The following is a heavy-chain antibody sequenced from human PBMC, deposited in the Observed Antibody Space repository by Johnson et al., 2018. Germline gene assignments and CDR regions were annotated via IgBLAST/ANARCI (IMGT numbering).Heavy chain of an antibody. Sequence: VQLVESGGGLVQPGGSLRLSCAASGFTVSSNYMSWVRQAPGKGLEWVSVIYSGGSTYYADSVKGRFTISRDNSKNTLYLQMNSLRAEDTAVYYCSRDNAPYEPGSYYRGGYYYYMDVWGKGTTVTVSS. CDR1: GFTVSSNY. V-gene: IGHV3-66*02. J-gene: IGHJ6*03. CDR3: SRDNAPYEPGSYYRGGYYYYMDV. D-gene: IGHD3-10*01. CDR2: IYSGGST.